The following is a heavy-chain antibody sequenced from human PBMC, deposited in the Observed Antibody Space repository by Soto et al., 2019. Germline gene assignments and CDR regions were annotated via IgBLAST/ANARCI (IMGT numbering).Heavy chain of an antibody. CDR2: IYWDDDK. D-gene: IGHD5-18*01. CDR1: GFSLSTNAVG. J-gene: IGHJ4*02. Sequence: QITLKESGPTLVKPTQTLTLTCTFSGFSLSTNAVGVGWTRQPPGKALEWLALIYWDDDKRYSPSLKSRLTITKDASKKQVLLTMTNMDPLDTATCYCAHGYSYAHYFVSWGQGTLVTVSS. CDR3: AHGYSYAHYFVS. V-gene: IGHV2-5*02.